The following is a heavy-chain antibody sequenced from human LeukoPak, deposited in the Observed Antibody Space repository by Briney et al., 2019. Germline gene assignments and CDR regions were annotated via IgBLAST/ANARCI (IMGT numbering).Heavy chain of an antibody. J-gene: IGHJ4*02. CDR2: IYYSGTT. V-gene: IGHV4-30-4*08. CDR3: ARVVAAAGMYYFDY. Sequence: PSQTLSLTCTVSGGSISSGRYYWSWIRQLPGKGLEGIGYIYYSGTTHYNPSLKSRVTISVDTSKNQVSLKLSSVTAADTAVYYCARVVAAAGMYYFDYWGQGTLVTVSS. D-gene: IGHD6-13*01. CDR1: GGSISSGRYY.